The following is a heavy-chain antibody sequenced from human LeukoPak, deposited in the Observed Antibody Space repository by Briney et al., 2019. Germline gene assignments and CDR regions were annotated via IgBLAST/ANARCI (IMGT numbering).Heavy chain of an antibody. Sequence: SETLSLTCTVSGGSISSSSYYWGWIRQPPGKGLEWIGSIYYSGSTYYNPSLKSRVTISVDTSKNQFSLKLSSVTAADTAVYYCARFGTDTAAGWGQGTLVTVSS. J-gene: IGHJ4*02. D-gene: IGHD5-18*01. CDR3: ARFGTDTAAG. CDR2: IYYSGST. V-gene: IGHV4-39*07. CDR1: GGSISSSSYY.